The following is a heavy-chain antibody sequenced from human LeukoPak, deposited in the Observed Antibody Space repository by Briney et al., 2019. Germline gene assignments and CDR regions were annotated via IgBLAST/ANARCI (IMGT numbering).Heavy chain of an antibody. J-gene: IGHJ3*02. D-gene: IGHD3-22*01. CDR1: GFTYSVYW. CDR2: IKHDGSET. V-gene: IGHV3-7*01. CDR3: VRHYYDSSGWSFDM. Sequence: GGSLKLSCAASGFTYSVYWMGWVRQAPGKGLEWVADIKHDGSETYHVDFVKGRFTISRDNAESSLYLQMNSLRAEDTALYYCVRHYYDSSGWSFDMWGQGTMVTVSP.